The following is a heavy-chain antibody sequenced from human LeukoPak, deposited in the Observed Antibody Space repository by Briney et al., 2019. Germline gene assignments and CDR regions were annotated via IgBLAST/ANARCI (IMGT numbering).Heavy chain of an antibody. V-gene: IGHV3-48*03. CDR3: AKVGGSYSYQKEYFQH. D-gene: IGHD1-26*01. Sequence: GGSLRLSCAASGFTFSSYEMDWVRQAPGKGLEWVSYISSSGSTIYYADSVKGRFTISRDNARNSLYLQMNSLRAEDTAVYYCAKVGGSYSYQKEYFQHWGQGTLVTVSS. CDR1: GFTFSSYE. J-gene: IGHJ1*01. CDR2: ISSSGSTI.